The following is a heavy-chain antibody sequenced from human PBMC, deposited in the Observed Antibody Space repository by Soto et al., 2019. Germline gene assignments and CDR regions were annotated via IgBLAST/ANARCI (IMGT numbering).Heavy chain of an antibody. J-gene: IGHJ4*02. CDR3: ARLFGSSSRDDY. CDR1: GGSVSSGSYY. V-gene: IGHV4-61*03. D-gene: IGHD6-6*01. Sequence: PSETLSLTWTVSGGSVSSGSYYWSWIRQPPGKGLEWIGYIYYSGSTRYSPSFQGQVTISADKSISTAYLQWSSLKASDTAMYYCARLFGSSSRDDYWGQGTLVTVSS. CDR2: IYYSGST.